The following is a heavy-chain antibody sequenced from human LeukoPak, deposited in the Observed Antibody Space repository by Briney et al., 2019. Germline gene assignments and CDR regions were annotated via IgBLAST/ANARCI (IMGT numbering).Heavy chain of an antibody. D-gene: IGHD4-17*01. CDR1: GGFISGHY. CDR3: LCTRYGDYPYYYYYMDV. Sequence: TSETLSLTCTVSGGFISGHYWTWIRQPPGEGLEWIGYIYNSGSTKYSPSLKSRVTISVDTSKNQFSLKLSSVTAADTAVYYCLCTRYGDYPYYYYYMDVWGKGTTVTVSS. CDR2: IYNSGST. V-gene: IGHV4-59*11. J-gene: IGHJ6*03.